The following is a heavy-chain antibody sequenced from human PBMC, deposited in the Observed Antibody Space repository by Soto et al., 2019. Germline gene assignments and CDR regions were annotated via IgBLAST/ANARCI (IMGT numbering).Heavy chain of an antibody. Sequence: VKVSCKASGYTFINYAMHWVRQAPGQRLEWMGWINGGNGDTRYSQKFQGRVTFTRDTSASTAYMELSSLKSEDTAVYYCAMSEIGYNWFDPWGQGTLVTVSS. CDR2: INGGNGDT. CDR3: AMSEIGYNWFDP. D-gene: IGHD3-10*01. V-gene: IGHV1-3*01. J-gene: IGHJ5*02. CDR1: GYTFINYA.